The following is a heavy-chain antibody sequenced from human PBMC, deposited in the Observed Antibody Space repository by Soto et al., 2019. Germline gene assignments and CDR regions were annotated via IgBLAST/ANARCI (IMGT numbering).Heavy chain of an antibody. CDR3: ARDPRGGANGMDV. Sequence: GGSRRRSCAASGFTFSSYSMNWVRQAPGKGLVWVSYISSSSSTIYYADSVKGRFTISRDNAKNSLYLQMNSLRDEDTAVYYCARDPRGGANGMDVWGQGTTVTVSS. CDR1: GFTFSSYS. J-gene: IGHJ6*02. V-gene: IGHV3-48*02. D-gene: IGHD1-26*01. CDR2: ISSSSSTI.